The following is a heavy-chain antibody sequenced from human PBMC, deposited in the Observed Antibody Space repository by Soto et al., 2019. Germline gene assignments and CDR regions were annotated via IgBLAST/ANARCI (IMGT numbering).Heavy chain of an antibody. D-gene: IGHD4-4*01. CDR1: GGSFSGYD. Sequence: QVQLQQWGAGLLKPSETLSLTCAVYGGSFSGYDWTWIRQPPGKGLQWLGQINHTGSTHYNPSLKRRVTISVETSKKQFSLELSSVTAADTAVYYCARGQGNFVYYDYYGMDAWGQGTTVTVSS. CDR3: ARGQGNFVYYDYYGMDA. V-gene: IGHV4-34*01. CDR2: INHTGST. J-gene: IGHJ6*02.